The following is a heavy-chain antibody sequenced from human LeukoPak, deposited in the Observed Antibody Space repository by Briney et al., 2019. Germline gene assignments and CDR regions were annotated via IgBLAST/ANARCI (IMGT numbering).Heavy chain of an antibody. CDR1: GYTFTTYA. CDR2: INTNTGNP. J-gene: IGHJ6*03. D-gene: IGHD6-13*01. CDR3: ARDQSSSRTHYYYMDV. V-gene: IGHV7-4-1*02. Sequence: GASVKVSCKASGYTFTTYAMNWVRQAPGQGLEWMGWINTNTGNPTYAQGFTGRFVFSLDTSVSTAYLQISSLKAEDTAVYYCARDQSSSRTHYYYMDVWGKGTTVTVSS.